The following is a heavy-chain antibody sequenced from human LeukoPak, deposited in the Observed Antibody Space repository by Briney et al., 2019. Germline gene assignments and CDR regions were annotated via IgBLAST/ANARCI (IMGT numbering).Heavy chain of an antibody. V-gene: IGHV4-59*01. D-gene: IGHD3-22*01. CDR3: ASGTYHYDSTGFYYYYFGMDV. J-gene: IGHJ6*02. Sequence: PSETLSLTCTVSNGSISNYYWSWIRQPPGKGLEWIGCVYFSGTANYSPSLKSRVTISVNTSNNQFSLKLRSVTAADTAVYYCASGTYHYDSTGFYYYYFGMDVWGLGTTVTVSS. CDR1: NGSISNYY. CDR2: VYFSGTA.